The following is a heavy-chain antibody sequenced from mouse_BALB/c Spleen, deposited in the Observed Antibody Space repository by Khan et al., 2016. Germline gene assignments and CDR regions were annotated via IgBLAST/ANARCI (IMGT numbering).Heavy chain of an antibody. CDR2: INSNGGST. Sequence: EVELVESGGGLVQPGGSLKLSCAASGFTFSSYGMSWVRQTPDKRLELVATINSNGGSTYYPDSVKGRFTISREHAKNTLDLQMSSLKSEDTARYYCARDYYGSSYAMDYWSQGTSVTVSS. D-gene: IGHD1-1*01. V-gene: IGHV5-6-3*01. CDR3: ARDYYGSSYAMDY. J-gene: IGHJ4*01. CDR1: GFTFSSYG.